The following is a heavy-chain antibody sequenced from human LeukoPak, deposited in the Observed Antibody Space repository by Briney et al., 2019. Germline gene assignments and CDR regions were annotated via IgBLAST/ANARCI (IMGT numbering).Heavy chain of an antibody. CDR1: AGSISSTSYS. CDR2: IYYSGST. D-gene: IGHD2-15*01. CDR3: ARHRKVALSGLNWFDP. J-gene: IGHJ5*02. V-gene: IGHV4-39*01. Sequence: SETLSLTCTVSAGSISSTSYSWGWIRQPPGKGLEWIGSIYYSGSTYYNPSLKSRVTISVDTSKNQFSLKLSSVTAADTAVYYCARHRKVALSGLNWFDPWGQGTLVTVSS.